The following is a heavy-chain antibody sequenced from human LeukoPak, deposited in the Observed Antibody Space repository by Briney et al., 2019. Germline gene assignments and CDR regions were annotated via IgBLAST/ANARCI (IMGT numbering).Heavy chain of an antibody. Sequence: GSLRLSCAVSGFTCSSYWMSWVRQAPGKGLEWVGNIKEDGREKYYVDSVKGRFTISRDNAKNSLYLQMNSLRAEDTAVYYCARDSFETDIDYWGQGTLVTVSS. CDR2: IKEDGREK. V-gene: IGHV3-7*01. CDR1: GFTCSSYW. J-gene: IGHJ4*02. CDR3: ARDSFETDIDY. D-gene: IGHD1-14*01.